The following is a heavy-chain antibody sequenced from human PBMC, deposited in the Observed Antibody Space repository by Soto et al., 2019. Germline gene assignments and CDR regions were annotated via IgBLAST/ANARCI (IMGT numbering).Heavy chain of an antibody. CDR1: GFTVTTNY. J-gene: IGHJ3*02. CDR2: VYSGGST. V-gene: IGHV3-66*01. D-gene: IGHD3-10*01. Sequence: EVQLVESGGGLVQPGGSLRLSCAASGFTVTTNYMSWVRQPPGKGLEWVSVVYSGGSTYYADSVKGRFTVSRDNSKNTLDLQRNSLRAEDTAVYYCARDFAGKNDAFDIWGQGTVVTVSS. CDR3: ARDFAGKNDAFDI.